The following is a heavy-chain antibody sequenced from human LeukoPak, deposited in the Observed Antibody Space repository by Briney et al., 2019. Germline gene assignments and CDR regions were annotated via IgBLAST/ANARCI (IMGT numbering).Heavy chain of an antibody. D-gene: IGHD3-22*01. CDR2: FDPEDGET. CDR3: AKGYDSKDTSAFDI. V-gene: IGHV1-24*01. Sequence: ASVKVSCKVSGYTLTELSMHWVRQAPGKGLEWMGGFDPEDGETIYAQKFQGRVTMTEDTSTDTAYMELSRLRSEDTAVYYCAKGYDSKDTSAFDIWGQGTMVTVSS. CDR1: GYTLTELS. J-gene: IGHJ3*02.